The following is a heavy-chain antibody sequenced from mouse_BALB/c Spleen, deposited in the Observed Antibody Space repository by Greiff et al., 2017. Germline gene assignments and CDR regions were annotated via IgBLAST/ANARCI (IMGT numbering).Heavy chain of an antibody. CDR1: GFAFSSYD. Sequence: EVKLMESGGGLVKPGGSLKLSCAASGFAFSSYDMSWVRQTPEKRLEWVAYISSGGGSTYYPDTVKGRFTISRDNAKNTLYLQMSSLKSEDTAMYYCARRAWFAYWGQGTLVTVSA. J-gene: IGHJ3*01. CDR3: ARRAWFAY. V-gene: IGHV5-12-1*01. CDR2: ISSGGGST.